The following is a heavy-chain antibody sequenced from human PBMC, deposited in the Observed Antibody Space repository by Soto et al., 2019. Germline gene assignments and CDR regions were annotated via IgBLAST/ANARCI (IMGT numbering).Heavy chain of an antibody. Sequence: EVHLLESGGDLVLPGGSLRLSCAASGFAFNDFAMNWVLQAPGKGPEWLSTISGSGDKPFHSDSVKGRFNISRDNSNNKMFLQMNSLRAEDTAIYYCAKGASHAPFEKWGRGTLVTVSS. J-gene: IGHJ4*02. CDR1: GFAFNDFA. CDR2: ISGSGDKP. V-gene: IGHV3-23*01. CDR3: AKGASHAPFEK.